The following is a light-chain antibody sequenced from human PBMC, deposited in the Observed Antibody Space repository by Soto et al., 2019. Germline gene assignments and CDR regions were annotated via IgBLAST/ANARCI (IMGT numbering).Light chain of an antibody. CDR3: QQSFWISPWT. CDR2: DAS. J-gene: IGKJ1*01. V-gene: IGKV1-39*01. Sequence: EIQLTQSPASLSAQVGDRVTITCRTSQNVNNFLTWYRQRPGEAPKLLIYDASDLRGGVSTRLSGSGSGTDFTLPISGLLPEDYAAYYCQQSFWISPWTLGQGT. CDR1: QNVNNF.